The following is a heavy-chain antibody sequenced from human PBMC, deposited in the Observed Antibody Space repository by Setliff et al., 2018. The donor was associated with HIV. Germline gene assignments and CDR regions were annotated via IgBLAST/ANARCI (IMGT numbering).Heavy chain of an antibody. CDR2: IYYSGST. CDR3: ARSRTSSGYYGVTGYGMDV. Sequence: PETLSLTCTVSGGSISSDSGSWIRQPPGKGLEWIGYIYYSGSTNYNPSLKSRVTISVATSKNQFSLKLNSVTTADTAVYYCARSRTSSGYYGVTGYGMDVWGQGTTVTVSS. D-gene: IGHD3-22*01. V-gene: IGHV4-59*01. J-gene: IGHJ6*02. CDR1: GGSISSDS.